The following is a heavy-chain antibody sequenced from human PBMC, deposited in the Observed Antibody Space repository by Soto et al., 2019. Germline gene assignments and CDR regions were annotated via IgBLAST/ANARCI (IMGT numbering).Heavy chain of an antibody. J-gene: IGHJ5*02. CDR3: ARQLSYDYGVINWFDP. CDR1: GFTFSSYS. D-gene: IGHD4-17*01. CDR2: ISSSSSYI. Sequence: RGGSLRLSCAASGFTFSSYSMNWVRQAPGKGLEWVSSISSSSSYIYYADSVKGRFTISRDNAKNSLYLQMNSLRAEDTAVYYCARQLSYDYGVINWFDPWGQGTLVTVSS. V-gene: IGHV3-21*01.